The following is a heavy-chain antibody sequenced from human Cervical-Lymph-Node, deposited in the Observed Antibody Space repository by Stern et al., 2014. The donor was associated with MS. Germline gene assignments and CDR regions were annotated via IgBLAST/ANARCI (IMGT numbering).Heavy chain of an antibody. CDR1: GFTFSSSG. J-gene: IGHJ1*01. Sequence: QVQLVQSGGGVVQPGRSLRLSCAASGFTFSSSGMHWVRQAPGKGLEWLAIIWYDGSNRYYADSVKGRFTISRDNSKNTLYLQMNRLRAEDTAVYYCAREGGNTAEYFQHWGQGTLVTVSS. CDR3: AREGGNTAEYFQH. CDR2: IWYDGSNR. D-gene: IGHD4-23*01. V-gene: IGHV3-33*01.